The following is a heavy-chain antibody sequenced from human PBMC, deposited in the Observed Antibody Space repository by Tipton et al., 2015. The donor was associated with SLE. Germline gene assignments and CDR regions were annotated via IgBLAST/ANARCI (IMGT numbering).Heavy chain of an antibody. J-gene: IGHJ5*02. CDR1: GGSISSGGYS. D-gene: IGHD3-10*01. V-gene: IGHV4-30-2*01. CDR3: AREVTMVQGVPGGWFDP. CDR2: IYHSGST. Sequence: TLSLTCAVSGGSISSGGYSWSWIRQPPGKGLEWIGYIYHSGSTYYNPSLKSRVAISVDRSKNQFSLKLSSVTAADTDVYYCAREVTMVQGVPGGWFDPWGQGTLVTVSS.